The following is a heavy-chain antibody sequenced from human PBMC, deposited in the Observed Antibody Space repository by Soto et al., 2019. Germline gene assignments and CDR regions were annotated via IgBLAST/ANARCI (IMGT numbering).Heavy chain of an antibody. Sequence: KSGGSLRLSCAASGFTFSSYSMNWVRQAPGKGLEWVSSISSSSSYIYYADSVKGRFTISRDNAKNSLYLQMNSLRAEDTAVYYCARDLEVTIFGGPRGMDVWGQGTTVTVSS. D-gene: IGHD3-3*01. CDR3: ARDLEVTIFGGPRGMDV. V-gene: IGHV3-21*01. J-gene: IGHJ6*02. CDR1: GFTFSSYS. CDR2: ISSSSSYI.